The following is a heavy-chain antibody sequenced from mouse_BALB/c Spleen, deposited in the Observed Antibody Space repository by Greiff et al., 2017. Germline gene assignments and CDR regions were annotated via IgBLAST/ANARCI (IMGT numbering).Heavy chain of an antibody. V-gene: IGHV2-6-7*01. CDR1: GFSLTGYG. D-gene: IGHD1-2*01. J-gene: IGHJ3*01. CDR3: ARDQWQIHYYEAFAY. CDR2: IWGDGST. Sequence: VQLKESGPGLVAPSQSLSITCTVSGFSLTGYGVNWVRQPPGKGLEWLGMIWGDGSTDYNSALKSRLSISKDNSKSQVFLKMNSLQTDDTARYYCARDQWQIHYYEAFAYWGQGTLVTVSA.